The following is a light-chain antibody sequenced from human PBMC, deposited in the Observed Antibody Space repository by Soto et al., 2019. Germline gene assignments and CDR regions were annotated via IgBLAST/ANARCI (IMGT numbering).Light chain of an antibody. Sequence: EIVLTQSPATLSLSPGKRATLSCRASQSISYFLAWYQQKPGQAPRLLIYDASRRATGIPARFSGSGSGTDFTLTISSLEPEDFAVYFCQQRSNWPLTFGPGTKVDIK. V-gene: IGKV3-11*01. CDR2: DAS. J-gene: IGKJ3*01. CDR3: QQRSNWPLT. CDR1: QSISYF.